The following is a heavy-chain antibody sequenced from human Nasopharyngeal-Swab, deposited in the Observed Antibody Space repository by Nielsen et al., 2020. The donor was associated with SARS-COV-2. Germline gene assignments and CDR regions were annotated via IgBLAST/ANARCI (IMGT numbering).Heavy chain of an antibody. J-gene: IGHJ6*02. CDR1: GYSFTIYW. CDR2: IYPGDSDT. D-gene: IGHD4-17*01. CDR3: ARHSTTVTTVYYYGMDV. Sequence: GESLKISCEGSGYSFTIYWIGWVRQMPGKGLEWMGIIYPGDSDTRYSPSFQGQVTISADKSISTAYLQWSSLKASDTAMYYCARHSTTVTTVYYYGMDVWGQGTTVTVSS. V-gene: IGHV5-51*01.